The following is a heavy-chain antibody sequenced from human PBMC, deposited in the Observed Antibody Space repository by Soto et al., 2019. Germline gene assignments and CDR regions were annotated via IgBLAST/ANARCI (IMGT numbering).Heavy chain of an antibody. J-gene: IGHJ5*02. D-gene: IGHD6-13*01. CDR1: GGTFSSYA. CDR3: ARERIAAAGTFIIKNWFDP. CDR2: IIPIFGTA. V-gene: IGHV1-69*13. Sequence: RASVKVSCKASGGTFSSYAISWVRQAPGQGLEWMGGIIPIFGTANYAQKFQGRVTITADESTSTAYMELSSLRSEDTAVYYCARERIAAAGTFIIKNWFDPWGQGNLVTVSS.